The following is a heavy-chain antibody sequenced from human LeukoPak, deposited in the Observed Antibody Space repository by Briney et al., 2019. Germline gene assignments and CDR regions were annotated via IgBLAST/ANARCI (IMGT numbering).Heavy chain of an antibody. V-gene: IGHV3-48*01. CDR3: ARAYCSGGSCLDYYYYMDV. D-gene: IGHD2-15*01. Sequence: GGSLRLSCAASGFTSSSYSMNWVRQAPGKGLEWVSYISSSSSTIYYADSVKGRFTISRDNAKNSLYLQMNSLRAEDTAVYYCARAYCSGGSCLDYYYYMDVWGKGTTVTVSS. CDR2: ISSSSSTI. CDR1: GFTSSSYS. J-gene: IGHJ6*03.